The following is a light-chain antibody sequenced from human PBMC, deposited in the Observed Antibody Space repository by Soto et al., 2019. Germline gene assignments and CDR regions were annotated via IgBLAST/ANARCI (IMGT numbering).Light chain of an antibody. Sequence: QSALTQPASVSGSPGQSITISCTGTRSDVGGYNYVSWYQQHPGKAPKLMIYDVSNRPSGVSNRFSGSKSDNTASLTISGLQAEDEADYYCSSYLSSSSYVFGTGTKVTVL. CDR3: SSYLSSSSYV. V-gene: IGLV2-14*01. CDR2: DVS. CDR1: RSDVGGYNY. J-gene: IGLJ1*01.